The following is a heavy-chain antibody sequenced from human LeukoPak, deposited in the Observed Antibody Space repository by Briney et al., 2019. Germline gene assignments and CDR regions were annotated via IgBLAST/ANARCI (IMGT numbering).Heavy chain of an antibody. Sequence: SVKVSCKASGYTFTSYYMHWVRQAPGQGLEWMGIINPSGGSTSYAQKFQGRVTMTRDTSTGTVYMELSSLRSEDTAVYYCARDRKSDIVVVVAATTFVLDPWGQGTLVTVSS. CDR1: GYTFTSYY. CDR2: INPSGGST. D-gene: IGHD2-15*01. J-gene: IGHJ5*02. V-gene: IGHV1-46*01. CDR3: ARDRKSDIVVVVAATTFVLDP.